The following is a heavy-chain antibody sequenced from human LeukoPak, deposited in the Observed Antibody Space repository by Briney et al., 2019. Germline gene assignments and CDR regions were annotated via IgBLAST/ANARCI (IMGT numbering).Heavy chain of an antibody. Sequence: GGSLRLSCVASGFTFSSYWMSWVRQAPGKGLEWVANIKQDGSEKYYVDSVKGRFTISRDNAKNSLYLQMNSLRAEDTAVYYCARDLIDYGDFWGQGTLVTVSS. D-gene: IGHD3-16*01. CDR2: IKQDGSEK. V-gene: IGHV3-7*05. CDR3: ARDLIDYGDF. J-gene: IGHJ4*02. CDR1: GFTFSSYW.